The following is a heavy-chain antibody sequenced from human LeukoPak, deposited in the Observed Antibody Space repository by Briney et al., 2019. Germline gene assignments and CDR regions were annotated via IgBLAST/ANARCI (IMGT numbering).Heavy chain of an antibody. CDR2: IIPIFGTA. Sequence: VASVKVSCKASGGTFSSYAISWVRQAPGQGLEWMGGIIPIFGTANYAQKFQGRVTITADESTSPAYMELSSLRSEDTAVYYCATVEELERPRAFDIWGQGTMVTVSS. D-gene: IGHD1-1*01. J-gene: IGHJ3*02. CDR1: GGTFSSYA. CDR3: ATVEELERPRAFDI. V-gene: IGHV1-69*13.